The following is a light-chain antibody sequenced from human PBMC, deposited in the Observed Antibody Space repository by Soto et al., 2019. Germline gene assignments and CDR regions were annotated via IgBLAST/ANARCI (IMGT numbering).Light chain of an antibody. J-gene: IGKJ1*01. Sequence: IVLTQSPRTLSLSPGERATLSCRASENIYSNYLAWYQQKPGQAPRILIYEASDRAPGIPDRFSCSGSGTDFPLTISRVEPEDFAVYYCQQYGSAAPWTFGQGTKV. CDR2: EAS. CDR1: ENIYSNY. V-gene: IGKV3-20*01. CDR3: QQYGSAAPWT.